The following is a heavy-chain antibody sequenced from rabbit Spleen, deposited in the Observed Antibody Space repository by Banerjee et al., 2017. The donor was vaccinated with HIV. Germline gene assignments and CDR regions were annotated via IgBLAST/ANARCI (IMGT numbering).Heavy chain of an antibody. CDR2: IGTGSGIT. J-gene: IGHJ5*01. CDR3: ARTGSIGDFDWLDL. CDR1: GFSFSSSYW. D-gene: IGHD1-1*01. V-gene: IGHV1S45*01. Sequence: QEQLEESGGDLVKPEGSLTLTCTASGFSFSSSYWICWVRQAPGKGLEWIGCIGTGSGITYYASWAKGRFAISKSSSTTVTLQMSSLTAADTATYFCARTGSIGDFDWLDLWGPGTLVTVS.